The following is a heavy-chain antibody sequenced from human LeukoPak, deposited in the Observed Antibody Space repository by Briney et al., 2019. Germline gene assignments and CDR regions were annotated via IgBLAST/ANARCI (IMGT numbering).Heavy chain of an antibody. V-gene: IGHV3-74*01. J-gene: IGHJ4*02. CDR1: GFTFSSYW. Sequence: GGSLRLSCAASGFTFSSYWMHWVRQAPGKGLVWVSRINTDGRTTTYADSVKGRFTISRDNAKNTLYLQMNSLRAEDTAVYYCARVGIAYYYDSSGYYTDFWGQGTLVTVSS. D-gene: IGHD3-22*01. CDR2: INTDGRTT. CDR3: ARVGIAYYYDSSGYYTDF.